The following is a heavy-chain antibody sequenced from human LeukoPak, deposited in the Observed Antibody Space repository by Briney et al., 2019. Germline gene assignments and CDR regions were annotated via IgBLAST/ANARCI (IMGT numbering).Heavy chain of an antibody. V-gene: IGHV3-23*01. Sequence: GGSLRLSCAASGFTFSGYAMSWVRQAPGKGREWGSPIIGGGGGTYYADSVKGRFTISRDNSKNTLYLQMNSLRAEDTAVYYCAKDVRSSGSPYFDYRGQGTLVTVSS. D-gene: IGHD3-22*01. CDR1: GFTFSGYA. J-gene: IGHJ4*02. CDR3: AKDVRSSGSPYFDY. CDR2: IIGGGGGT.